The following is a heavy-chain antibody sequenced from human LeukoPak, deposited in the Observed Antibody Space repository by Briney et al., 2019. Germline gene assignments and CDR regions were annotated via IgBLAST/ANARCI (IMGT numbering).Heavy chain of an antibody. D-gene: IGHD3-16*01. CDR2: INPNYGGT. Sequence: GASVKVSCKASGYSFTSYYIHWVRQAPGQGLEWMGMINPNYGGTAYAQMFKGGVTLTRDTSTSTVYMELSSLKSEDTAVYFCARGQGRTADYVWGAYFDYWGQGALVTVSS. J-gene: IGHJ4*02. CDR3: ARGQGRTADYVWGAYFDY. CDR1: GYSFTSYY. V-gene: IGHV1-46*01.